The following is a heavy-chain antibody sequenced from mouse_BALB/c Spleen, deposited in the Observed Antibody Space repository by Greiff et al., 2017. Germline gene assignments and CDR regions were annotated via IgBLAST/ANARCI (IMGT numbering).Heavy chain of an antibody. Sequence: QLQQPGAELVKPGASVKLSCTASGFNIKDTYMHWVTQRPEQGLEWIGRIDPANGNTKYDPKFQGKATITADTSSNTAYLQLSSLTSEDTAVYYCARSGTARATPLAYGGQGTRVTVSA. CDR1: GFNIKDTY. J-gene: IGHJ3*01. D-gene: IGHD3-2*01. CDR2: IDPANGNT. V-gene: IGHV14-3*02. CDR3: ARSGTARATPLAY.